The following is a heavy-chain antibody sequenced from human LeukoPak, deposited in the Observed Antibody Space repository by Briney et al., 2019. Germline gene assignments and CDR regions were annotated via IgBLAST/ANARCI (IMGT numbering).Heavy chain of an antibody. CDR3: ARVDPYYYYGMDV. CDR2: ISSNNNYI. J-gene: IGHJ6*02. D-gene: IGHD3/OR15-3a*01. CDR1: GFTFSSYS. V-gene: IGHV3-21*04. Sequence: NPGGSLRLSCAASGFTFSSYSMNWVRQAPGKGLEWVASISSNNNYIYYADSMKGRFTISRDNAKNSLYLQMNSLRAEDTAVYYCARVDPYYYYGMDVWGQGTTVTVSS.